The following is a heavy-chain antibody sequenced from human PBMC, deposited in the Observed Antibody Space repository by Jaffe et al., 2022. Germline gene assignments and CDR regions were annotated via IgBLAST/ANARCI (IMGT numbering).Heavy chain of an antibody. CDR1: GFTLSTYW. J-gene: IGHJ5*02. Sequence: EVQLVESGGGLVQPGGSLRLSCAASGFTLSTYWMSWVRQAPGKGPEWVANIKQDGSEKYYLESVKGRFTISRDNTKNSLYLQMSSLRAEDTAVYYCARYGNPGGWFDPWGQGTLVTVSS. D-gene: IGHD1-26*01. CDR2: IKQDGSEK. V-gene: IGHV3-7*01. CDR3: ARYGNPGGWFDP.